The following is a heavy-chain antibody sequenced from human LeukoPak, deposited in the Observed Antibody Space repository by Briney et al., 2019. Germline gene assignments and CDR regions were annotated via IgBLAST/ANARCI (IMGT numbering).Heavy chain of an antibody. V-gene: IGHV1-69*05. CDR3: ARDLFTQYYYYMDV. D-gene: IGHD3-3*01. CDR1: GGTFSNYA. CDR2: IIPMFGTT. Sequence: GASVKVSCKASGGTFSNYAISWVRQAPGQGLEWMGGIIPMFGTTNYAQKFQGRVTITTDEFTNTAYMELSSLRSEDAAVYFCARDLFTQYYYYMDVWGKGTTVTVSS. J-gene: IGHJ6*03.